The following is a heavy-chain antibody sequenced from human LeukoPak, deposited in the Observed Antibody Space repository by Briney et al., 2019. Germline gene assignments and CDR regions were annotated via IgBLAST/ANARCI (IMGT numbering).Heavy chain of an antibody. Sequence: PSETLSLTCTVSGGSIISYYWSWIRQPAGKGLEWIGRIYTSGSTNYNASLKSRVCMSVDTSKNQFSLKLSSVTAADTAVFNCARENSGSYREFDYWGQGTLVTVSS. J-gene: IGHJ4*02. V-gene: IGHV4-4*07. CDR2: IYTSGST. D-gene: IGHD1-26*01. CDR1: GGSIISYY. CDR3: ARENSGSYREFDY.